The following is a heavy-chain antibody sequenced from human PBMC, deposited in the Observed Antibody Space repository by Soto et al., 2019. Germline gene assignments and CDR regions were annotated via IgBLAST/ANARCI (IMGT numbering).Heavy chain of an antibody. Sequence: PGGSLRLSCAASGFTFSSYGMNWVRQAPGKGLEWVAVIWYDGSNKYYADSVKGRFTISRDNSKNTLYLQMNSLRAEDTAVYYCARDTLTGQWLAPQYYYKGMDVWGQGTTGTVSS. D-gene: IGHD6-19*01. CDR1: GFTFSSYG. J-gene: IGHJ6*02. CDR3: ARDTLTGQWLAPQYYYKGMDV. CDR2: IWYDGSNK. V-gene: IGHV3-33*01.